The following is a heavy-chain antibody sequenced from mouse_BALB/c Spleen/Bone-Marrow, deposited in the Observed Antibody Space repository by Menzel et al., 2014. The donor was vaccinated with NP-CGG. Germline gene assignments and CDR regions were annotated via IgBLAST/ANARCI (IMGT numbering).Heavy chain of an antibody. D-gene: IGHD2-1*01. CDR2: ISSGSSNI. V-gene: IGHV5-17*02. Sequence: EVQVVESGGGLVKPGGSRKLSCAASGFTFSSFGMHWVRQAPEKGLEWVAYISSGSSNIYYADTVKGRFTISRDKPKNTLSLQIASLRSEDMSMYYCARYYGNYFGYCDVWGAGPTVTVSS. CDR1: GFTFSSFG. CDR3: ARYYGNYFGYCDV. J-gene: IGHJ1*01.